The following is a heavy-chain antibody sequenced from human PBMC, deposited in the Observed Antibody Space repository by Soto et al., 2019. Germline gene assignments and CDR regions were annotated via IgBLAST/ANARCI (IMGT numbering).Heavy chain of an antibody. V-gene: IGHV3-23*01. CDR1: GFTFSSHA. CDR2: ISGSGGST. D-gene: IGHD1-26*01. Sequence: EVQLLESGGGLVQPGGSLRLYCAASGFTFSSHAMSWVRQAPGKGLEWVSVISGSGGSTNYADSVKGRFTISRDNSKNTLYLQMHSLRAEDTAVYYCARDPETYYYAYFDNWGRGTLVTVSS. CDR3: ARDPETYYYAYFDN. J-gene: IGHJ4*02.